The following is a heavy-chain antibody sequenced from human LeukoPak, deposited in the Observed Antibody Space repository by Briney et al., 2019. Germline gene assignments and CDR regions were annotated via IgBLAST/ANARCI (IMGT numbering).Heavy chain of an antibody. CDR1: GGSFTDYY. CDR2: IYYRGNT. D-gene: IGHD1/OR15-1a*01. CDR3: TGDREHWARDF. Sequence: PSETLSLTCTVSGGSFTDYYWGWIRQPPGKGLEGIGSIYYRGNTFYNPSLRNRVSISIDTSKGRFSLNLNSVTAADTAVYFCTGDREHWARDFWGQGTLVTVS. J-gene: IGHJ4*02. V-gene: IGHV4-39*07.